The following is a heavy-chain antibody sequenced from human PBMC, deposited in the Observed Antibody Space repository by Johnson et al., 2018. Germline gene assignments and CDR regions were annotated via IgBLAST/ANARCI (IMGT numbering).Heavy chain of an antibody. CDR3: AKGPNYDFWSGPYYYMDV. D-gene: IGHD3-3*01. Sequence: VQLVESGGGLVQPGGSLRLSCAASGFTFSSYAMSWVRQAPGKGLEWVSAISGSGGSTYYADPVKGRFTISRDNSKNTLYLQMNSLRAEDTAVYYCAKGPNYDFWSGPYYYMDVWGKGTMVTVSS. V-gene: IGHV3-23*04. CDR2: ISGSGGST. CDR1: GFTFSSYA. J-gene: IGHJ6*03.